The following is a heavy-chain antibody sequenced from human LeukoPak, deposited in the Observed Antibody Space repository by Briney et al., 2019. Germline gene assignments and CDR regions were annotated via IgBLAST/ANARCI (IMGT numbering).Heavy chain of an antibody. CDR3: ARKRTGDQGYYFDY. CDR1: GGSVSSGRYY. Sequence: SETLSLTCTVSGGSVSSGRYYWSWIRQPPGKGLEWIGYFYYSGSTNYNPSLKTRVTISVDTSKNQFSLKVSSVTAADTAVYYCARKRTGDQGYYFDYWGQGTLVTVSS. V-gene: IGHV4-61*01. D-gene: IGHD1-1*01. J-gene: IGHJ4*02. CDR2: FYYSGST.